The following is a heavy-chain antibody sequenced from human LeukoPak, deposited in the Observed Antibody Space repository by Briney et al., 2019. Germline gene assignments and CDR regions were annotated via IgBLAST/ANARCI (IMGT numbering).Heavy chain of an antibody. V-gene: IGHV3-30-3*01. Sequence: GGSLRLSCAASGFTFSSYAMHWVRQAPGKGLEWVAVISYDGSNKYYADSVKGRFTISRDNSKNTLYLQINSLRAEDTAVYYCARDLSGWYWFDYWGQGTLVTVSS. CDR1: GFTFSSYA. CDR3: ARDLSGWYWFDY. CDR2: ISYDGSNK. D-gene: IGHD6-19*01. J-gene: IGHJ4*02.